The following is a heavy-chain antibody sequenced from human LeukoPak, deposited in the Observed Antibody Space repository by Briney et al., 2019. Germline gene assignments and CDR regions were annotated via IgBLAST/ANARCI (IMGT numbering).Heavy chain of an antibody. Sequence: PSETLSLTCAVYGGSFSGYYWSWIRQPPGKGLEWIGEIKHSGSTNYNPSLKSRVTISVDTSKNQFSLKLSSVTAADTAVYYCASKEAVTDAFDIWGQGTMVTVSS. V-gene: IGHV4-34*01. J-gene: IGHJ3*02. CDR3: ASKEAVTDAFDI. CDR1: GGSFSGYY. CDR2: IKHSGST. D-gene: IGHD6-19*01.